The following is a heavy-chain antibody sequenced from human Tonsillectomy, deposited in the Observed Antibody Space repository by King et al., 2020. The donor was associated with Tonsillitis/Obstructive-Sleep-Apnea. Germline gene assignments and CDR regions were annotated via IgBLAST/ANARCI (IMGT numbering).Heavy chain of an antibody. CDR2: IIPIFPTT. CDR1: GGAFSTHA. V-gene: IGHV1-69*01. J-gene: IGHJ4*02. Sequence: VQLVQSGAEVKKPGSSVKVSCKASGGAFSTHAISWVRQAPGQGVEWLGRIIPIFPTTNSAQKFQGRITITADESTSTVSMALSSLRSEDTALYYCAKYLLLSGYLSGYFAYWGQGTLVTVSS. CDR3: AKYLLLSGYLSGYFAY. D-gene: IGHD5-12*01.